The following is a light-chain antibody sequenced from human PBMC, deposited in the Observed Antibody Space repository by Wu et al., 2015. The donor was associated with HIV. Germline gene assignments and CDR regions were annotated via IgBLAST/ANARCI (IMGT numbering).Light chain of an antibody. Sequence: DIQMTQSPSSLSASVGDRVTITCRASQGISNFLAWYQQKPGKPPKVLIYAASTLQSGVPSRFSGSGSGTDFTLTITNLQPEDFAAYYCQQSYTTPLWTFGQGTKVEIK. J-gene: IGKJ1*01. CDR1: QGISNF. V-gene: IGKV1-27*01. CDR2: AAS. CDR3: QQSYTTPLWT.